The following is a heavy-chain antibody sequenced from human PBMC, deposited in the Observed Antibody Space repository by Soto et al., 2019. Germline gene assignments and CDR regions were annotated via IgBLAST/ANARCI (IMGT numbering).Heavy chain of an antibody. V-gene: IGHV3-21*01. CDR1: GFTFSSYS. D-gene: IGHD4-17*01. CDR2: ISSSSSYI. Sequence: EVQLVESGGGLVKPGGSLRLSCAASGFTFSSYSMNWVRQAPGKGLEWVSSISSSSSYIYYADSVKGRLTISRDNAKNSLYLQMNSLRAEDTAVYYCARARTVSFSDYWGQGTLVTVSS. CDR3: ARARTVSFSDY. J-gene: IGHJ4*02.